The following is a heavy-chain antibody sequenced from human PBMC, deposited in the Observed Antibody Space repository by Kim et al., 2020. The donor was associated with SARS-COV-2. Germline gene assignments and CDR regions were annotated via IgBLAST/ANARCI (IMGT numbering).Heavy chain of an antibody. Sequence: ASVKVSCKASGYTFTNYAMHWVRQPPGQRLEWMGWINAGNGNTKYSQKFQGRVTITRDTSASTAYMELSSLRSEDTAVYYCARGSAWELLTFDYWGQGTLVTVSS. CDR2: INAGNGNT. D-gene: IGHD1-26*01. CDR3: ARGSAWELLTFDY. J-gene: IGHJ4*02. CDR1: GYTFTNYA. V-gene: IGHV1-3*01.